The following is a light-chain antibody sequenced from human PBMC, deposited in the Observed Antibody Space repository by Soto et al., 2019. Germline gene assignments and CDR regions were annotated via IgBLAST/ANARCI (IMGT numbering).Light chain of an antibody. V-gene: IGKV3-15*01. CDR3: QQYYNWPYT. CDR2: VTS. J-gene: IGKJ2*01. CDR1: QRFTST. Sequence: EIVMTQSPATLSVSPGEGATLSSRAIQRFTSTLACSQQQAGQAPRLLIYVTSTRATGIPARLSGSGYGTEFTLTISSLQSEDFAVYYCQQYYNWPYTFGQGTKLEIK.